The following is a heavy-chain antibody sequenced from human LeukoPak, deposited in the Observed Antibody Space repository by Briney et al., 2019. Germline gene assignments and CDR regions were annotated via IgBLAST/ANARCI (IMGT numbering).Heavy chain of an antibody. Sequence: GGSLRLSCAASGFTFSDYYMSWIRQAPGKGLEGVSYISSSGSTIYYADSVKGRFTISRDNAKNSLYLQMNSLRAEDTAVYYCARDLRDYDFWSGYYTSFDPWGQGTLVTVSS. D-gene: IGHD3-3*01. CDR1: GFTFSDYY. CDR3: ARDLRDYDFWSGYYTSFDP. J-gene: IGHJ5*02. V-gene: IGHV3-11*04. CDR2: ISSSGSTI.